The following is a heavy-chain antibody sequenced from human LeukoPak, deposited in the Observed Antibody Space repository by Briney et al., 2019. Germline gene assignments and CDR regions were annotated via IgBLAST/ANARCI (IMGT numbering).Heavy chain of an antibody. V-gene: IGHV3-11*04. Sequence: PGGSLRLSCAASGFTFSDYYMSWIRQAPGKGLEWVSYISSSDSTIYYADSVKGRFTISRDNAKNSLYLQMNSLRAEDTAVYYCARDEDVVVPAAIDSYNAFDIWGQGTMVTVSS. D-gene: IGHD2-2*01. CDR2: ISSSDSTI. CDR1: GFTFSDYY. J-gene: IGHJ3*02. CDR3: ARDEDVVVPAAIDSYNAFDI.